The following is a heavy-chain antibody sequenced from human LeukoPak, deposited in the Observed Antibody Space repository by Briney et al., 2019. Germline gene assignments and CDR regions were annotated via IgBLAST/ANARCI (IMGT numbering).Heavy chain of an antibody. CDR2: ISYDGSNK. V-gene: IGHV3-30-3*01. Sequence: GGSLRLSCAASGFTFSSYAMPWVRQAPGKGLEWVAVISYDGSNKYYTDSVKGRFTISRDNSKNTLYLQMNSLRAEDTAVYYCARVKVPATAIRPHYFDYWGQGTLVTVSS. J-gene: IGHJ4*02. CDR1: GFTFSSYA. D-gene: IGHD2-2*02. CDR3: ARVKVPATAIRPHYFDY.